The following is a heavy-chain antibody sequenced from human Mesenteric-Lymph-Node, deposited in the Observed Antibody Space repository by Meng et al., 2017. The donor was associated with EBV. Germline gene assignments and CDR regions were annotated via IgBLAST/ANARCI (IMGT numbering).Heavy chain of an antibody. CDR3: VRTSVYSSGFSDF. CDR2: VSAYNGNT. CDR1: GYTLTNYA. Sequence: VQTVQSGAEVKKPAASVKVSCKASGYTLTNYAFPWLRQGPGQGFEWMGWVSAYNGNTEYPQKFQGRVAMTTDTSTTTVYMELRSLRPDDTATYYCVRTSVYSSGFSDFWGQGTLVTVSS. V-gene: IGHV1-18*01. J-gene: IGHJ4*02. D-gene: IGHD6-19*01.